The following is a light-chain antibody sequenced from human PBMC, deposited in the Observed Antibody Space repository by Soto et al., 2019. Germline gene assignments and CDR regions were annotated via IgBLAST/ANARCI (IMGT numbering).Light chain of an antibody. CDR2: DVS. Sequence: DIQMTQSPSSLSASVGDRVTFTSQASQDISNFLNWYQQKPGKAPKILIYDVSVLEAGVPSRFSGGGSGTHFSLTISSLQAEDAATYYCQQFDDLPLTFAGGTKVQIK. V-gene: IGKV1-33*01. CDR1: QDISNF. CDR3: QQFDDLPLT. J-gene: IGKJ4*01.